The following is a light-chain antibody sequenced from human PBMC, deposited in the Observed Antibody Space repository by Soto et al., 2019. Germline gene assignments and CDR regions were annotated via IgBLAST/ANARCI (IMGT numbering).Light chain of an antibody. J-gene: IGKJ4*01. CDR1: QDISNY. V-gene: IGKV1-33*01. Sequence: DIQMTQSPSSLSASLGDRVTITCQASQDISNYLNWYQQKPGKAPKRLIYDASNLETGVPSRFSRSGSWTDLTFTISSRQPEDIATYYCQQYDNLPLLTFGGGTKVEIK. CDR3: QQYDNLPLLT. CDR2: DAS.